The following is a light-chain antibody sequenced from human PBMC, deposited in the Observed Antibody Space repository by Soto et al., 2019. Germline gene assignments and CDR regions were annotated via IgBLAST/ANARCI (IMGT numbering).Light chain of an antibody. CDR2: EGS. V-gene: IGLV2-23*01. CDR1: SSDIGSGNL. J-gene: IGLJ2*01. CDR3: CSFVGSTIL. Sequence: QSALTQPASVSGSPGQSITISCSGTSSDIGSGNLVSWYQQHPGKAPKLMIYEGSKRPSGVSNRFSGSKSGNTASLTISGLQAEDEADYHCCSFVGSTILFGGGTKVTVL.